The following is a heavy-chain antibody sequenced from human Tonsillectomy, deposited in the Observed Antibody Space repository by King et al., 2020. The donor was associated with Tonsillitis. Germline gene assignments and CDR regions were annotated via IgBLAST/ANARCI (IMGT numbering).Heavy chain of an antibody. CDR2: ISWNSVST. CDR3: ARPYRGGYYHSYFFDS. Sequence: VQLVESGGGLVQPGRSLRLSCAASGFTFDDYAMHWVRQAPGKGLEWVSGISWNSVSTGYADSVKGRFTISRDNAQKSLYLQMNSLRAEDTALYYCARPYRGGYYHSYFFDSWGQGALVTVSS. V-gene: IGHV3-9*01. CDR1: GFTFDDYA. D-gene: IGHD3-3*01. J-gene: IGHJ4*02.